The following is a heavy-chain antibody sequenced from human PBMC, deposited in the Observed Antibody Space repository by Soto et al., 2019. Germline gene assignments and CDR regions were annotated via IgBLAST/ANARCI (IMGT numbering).Heavy chain of an antibody. CDR3: ARDRYYDSSGLFVP. CDR2: ISYDGSNK. CDR1: ALTVSIYS. D-gene: IGHD3-22*01. Sequence: GRSLPLSCPASALTVSIYSWHLCGQAPGKGLEWVAVISYDGSNKYYADSVKGRFTISRDNSKNTLYLQMNSLRAEDTAVYYCARDRYYDSSGLFVPWGHGTLVTVSS. J-gene: IGHJ5*02. V-gene: IGHV3-30-3*01.